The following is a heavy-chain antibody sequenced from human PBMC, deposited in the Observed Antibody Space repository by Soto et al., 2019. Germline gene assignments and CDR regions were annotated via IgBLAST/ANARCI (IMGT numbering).Heavy chain of an antibody. D-gene: IGHD4-17*01. CDR2: IGAADDP. Sequence: LRLSCAASGFTFSAYDMHWVRQTTGKGLEWVSAIGAADDPYYLGSVKGRFTISRENAKNSLYLQMNSLRAEDTAVYFCARGINYGDIAYYLDYWGQGSLVTVSS. J-gene: IGHJ4*02. V-gene: IGHV3-13*05. CDR1: GFTFSAYD. CDR3: ARGINYGDIAYYLDY.